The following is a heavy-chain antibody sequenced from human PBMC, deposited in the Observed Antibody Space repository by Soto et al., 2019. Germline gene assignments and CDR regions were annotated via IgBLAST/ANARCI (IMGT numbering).Heavy chain of an antibody. D-gene: IGHD2-21*02. CDR1: GFTFSSYG. CDR3: ATEREGAVVTALQYYYGMDV. Sequence: QVQLVESGGGVVQPGRSLRLSCAASGFTFSSYGMHWVRQAPGKGLEWVAVISYDGSNKYYADSVNGRFTISRDNSKNTLYLQMNRLRAEDTAVYYCATEREGAVVTALQYYYGMDVWGQGTTVTVSS. V-gene: IGHV3-30*03. J-gene: IGHJ6*02. CDR2: ISYDGSNK.